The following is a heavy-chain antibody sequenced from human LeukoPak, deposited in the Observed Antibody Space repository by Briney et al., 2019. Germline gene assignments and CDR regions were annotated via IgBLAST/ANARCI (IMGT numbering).Heavy chain of an antibody. V-gene: IGHV3-48*03. CDR1: GFTFSSYE. J-gene: IGHJ6*04. CDR3: AELGITMIGGV. Sequence: GRSLRLSCAASGFTFSSYEMNWVRQAPGKGQEWVSYISSSGSTIYYAASVKGRFTISRDNAKNSLYLQMNSLRAEDTAVYYCAELGITMIGGVWGKGTTVTISS. D-gene: IGHD3-10*02. CDR2: ISSSGSTI.